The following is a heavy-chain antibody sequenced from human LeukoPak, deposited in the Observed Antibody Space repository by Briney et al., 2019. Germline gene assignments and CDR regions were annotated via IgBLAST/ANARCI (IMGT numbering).Heavy chain of an antibody. CDR3: ARGEGDY. D-gene: IGHD1-26*01. Sequence: GGSLRLSCAASGFIFSNYGMNWVRQAPGKGLEWVSYISSSSSTIYYADSVKGRFTVSRDNAKDSLYLQMISLRDGDTAVYYCARGEGDYWGQGALVTVSS. CDR2: ISSSSSTI. J-gene: IGHJ4*02. CDR1: GFIFSNYG. V-gene: IGHV3-48*02.